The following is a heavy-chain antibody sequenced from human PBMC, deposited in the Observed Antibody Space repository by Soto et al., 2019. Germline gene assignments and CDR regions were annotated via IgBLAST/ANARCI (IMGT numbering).Heavy chain of an antibody. CDR1: GYMFTSYG. CDR3: ARVGSTGESYGMDV. Sequence: QVQLVQSGAEVKKPGASVKVSCKASGYMFTSYGISWVRQAPGQGLEWMGWISVYNGNTNYAQKLQDRVTLTTETSTSTANMELRSLRSDDTAVYYCARVGSTGESYGMDVWGQGTTVTVSS. CDR2: ISVYNGNT. V-gene: IGHV1-18*01. D-gene: IGHD2-2*01. J-gene: IGHJ6*02.